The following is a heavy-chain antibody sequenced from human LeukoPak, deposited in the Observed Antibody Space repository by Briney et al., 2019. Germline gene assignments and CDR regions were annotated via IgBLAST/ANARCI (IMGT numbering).Heavy chain of an antibody. CDR2: IYYSGST. D-gene: IGHD1-26*01. CDR3: AREFDGSSPFDY. CDR1: GGSISSSSYY. V-gene: IGHV4-39*07. Sequence: SETLSLTCTVSGGSISSSSYYWGWIRQPPGKGLEWIGSIYYSGSTYYNPSLKSRVTISVDTSKNQFSLKLSSVTAADTAVYYCAREFDGSSPFDYWGQGTLVTVSS. J-gene: IGHJ4*02.